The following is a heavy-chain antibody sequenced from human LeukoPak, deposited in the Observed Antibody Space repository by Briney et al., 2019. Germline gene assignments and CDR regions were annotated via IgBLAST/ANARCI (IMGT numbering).Heavy chain of an antibody. V-gene: IGHV3-33*01. CDR2: IWYDGTNK. CDR3: ARAIIRGDDAFDM. CDR1: GFIFKSYG. J-gene: IGHJ3*02. Sequence: TGGSLRLFCAASGFIFKSYGMHWVRQAPGKGLEWVAVIWYDGTNKYNADSVKGRFTISRDNSRNTLYLKMISLRVEDTAVYYCARAIIRGDDAFDMWGQGTMVTVFS. D-gene: IGHD3-10*01.